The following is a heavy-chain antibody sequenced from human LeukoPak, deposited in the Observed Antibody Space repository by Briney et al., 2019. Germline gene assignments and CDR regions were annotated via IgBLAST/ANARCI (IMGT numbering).Heavy chain of an antibody. CDR1: GFIFKNYA. CDR3: AKDNRRHYTSGPNPDSLH. D-gene: IGHD6-19*01. J-gene: IGHJ4*02. V-gene: IGHV3-9*01. Sequence: GVSLRLSSAGSGFIFKNYAMHWVRQPPGKGLEWVSGISWNSGSIDYADSVKGRFTISRDNAKNSLYLQMNSLRVEDTAFYYCAKDNRRHYTSGPNPDSLHWGQGALVTVSS. CDR2: ISWNSGSI.